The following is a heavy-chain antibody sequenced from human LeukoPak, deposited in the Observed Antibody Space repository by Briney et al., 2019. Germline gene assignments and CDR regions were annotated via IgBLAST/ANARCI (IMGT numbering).Heavy chain of an antibody. CDR1: GFTFSSYA. V-gene: IGHV3-23*01. CDR3: AKVGGDYYDSSGYQDY. Sequence: GGSLRLSCAASGFTFSSYAMSWVRQAPGKGLEWVSAISGSGGSTYYADSVKGRFTISRDNSKITLYLQMNSLRAEDTAVYYCAKVGGDYYDSSGYQDYWGQGTLVTVSS. CDR2: ISGSGGST. J-gene: IGHJ4*02. D-gene: IGHD3-22*01.